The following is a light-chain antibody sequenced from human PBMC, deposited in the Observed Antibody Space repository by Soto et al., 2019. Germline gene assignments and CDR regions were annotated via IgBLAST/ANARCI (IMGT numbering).Light chain of an antibody. CDR2: DVS. CDR1: SSDVGGYNY. J-gene: IGLJ1*01. Sequence: QSALTQPASVSGSPGQSITISCTGTSSDVGGYNYVSWYQQHPGKAPKLMIYDVSNRPSGVSNRFSGSKSGNTASLTIYGLQAEDEADYYCSSYTSSSPLVFGPGTKLTVL. V-gene: IGLV2-14*01. CDR3: SSYTSSSPLV.